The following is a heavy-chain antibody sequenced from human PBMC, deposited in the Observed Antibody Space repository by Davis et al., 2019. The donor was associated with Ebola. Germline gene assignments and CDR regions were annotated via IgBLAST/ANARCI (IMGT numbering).Heavy chain of an antibody. Sequence: SETLSLTCTVSGGSISRSSYYWGWIRQPPGKRLEWIGSIHYSGSTYYNPSLKSRVTISVDTSKNQFSLKLSSVTAADTAVYYCARARPWAGYGMDVWGQGTTVTVSS. V-gene: IGHV4-39*01. D-gene: IGHD3/OR15-3a*01. CDR3: ARARPWAGYGMDV. CDR1: GGSISRSSYY. J-gene: IGHJ6*02. CDR2: IHYSGST.